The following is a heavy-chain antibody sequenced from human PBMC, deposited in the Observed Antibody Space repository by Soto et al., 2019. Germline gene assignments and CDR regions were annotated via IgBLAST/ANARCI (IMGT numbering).Heavy chain of an antibody. CDR1: GFTFSSYG. CDR3: VRAAGYSGNDYVYYYGMDV. D-gene: IGHD5-12*01. V-gene: IGHV3-33*01. J-gene: IGHJ6*02. Sequence: QVQLVESGGGVVQPGRSLRLSCAASGFTFSSYGMHWVRQAPGKGLEWVALVWYDGGNKYYADSVKGRFTISRDNSKKKLYLQSNGLRDEDTAVYYCVRAAGYSGNDYVYYYGMDVWGQGTTVTVSS. CDR2: VWYDGGNK.